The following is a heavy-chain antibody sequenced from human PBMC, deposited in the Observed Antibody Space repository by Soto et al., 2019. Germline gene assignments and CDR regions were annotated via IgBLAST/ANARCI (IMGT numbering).Heavy chain of an antibody. CDR2: IKQDGSEK. Sequence: GGSLRLSCAASGFTFSSYWMSWVRQAPGKGLEWVANIKQDGSEKYYVDSVKGRFTISRDNAKNSLYLQMNSLRAEDTAVYYCARDRGCSSTSCPEDDAFDIWGQGTMVTVSS. V-gene: IGHV3-7*01. CDR3: ARDRGCSSTSCPEDDAFDI. D-gene: IGHD2-2*01. CDR1: GFTFSSYW. J-gene: IGHJ3*02.